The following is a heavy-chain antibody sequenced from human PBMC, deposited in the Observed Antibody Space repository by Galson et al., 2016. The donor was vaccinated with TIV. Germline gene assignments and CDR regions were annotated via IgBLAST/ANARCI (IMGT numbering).Heavy chain of an antibody. J-gene: IGHJ4*02. D-gene: IGHD6-25*01. V-gene: IGHV3-49*03. CDR3: AREGSGWKTDYFFDY. Sequence: SLRLSCATSGLTFGDFAMSWFSQAPGKGLEWVGSIRSKTYGGSADYAASVNGRFSISRDDSERIAYLQMHSLKTEDTAVYYCAREGSGWKTDYFFDYWGQGTLVTVSS. CDR1: GLTFGDFA. CDR2: IRSKTYGGSA.